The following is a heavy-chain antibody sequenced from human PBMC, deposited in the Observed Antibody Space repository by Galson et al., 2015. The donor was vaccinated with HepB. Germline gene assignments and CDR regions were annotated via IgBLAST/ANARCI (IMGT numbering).Heavy chain of an antibody. CDR1: GGTFSSCA. CDR2: IIPIFGTA. Sequence: SVKVSCKASGGTFSSCAISWVRQAPGQGLEWMGGIIPIFGTANYAQKFQGRVTITADESTSTAYMELSSLRSEDTAVYYCARGDYYDSSGYLGAFDIWGQGTMVTVSS. D-gene: IGHD3-22*01. V-gene: IGHV1-69*13. J-gene: IGHJ3*02. CDR3: ARGDYYDSSGYLGAFDI.